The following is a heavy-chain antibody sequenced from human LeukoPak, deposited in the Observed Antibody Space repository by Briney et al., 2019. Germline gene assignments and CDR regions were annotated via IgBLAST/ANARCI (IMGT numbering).Heavy chain of an antibody. CDR3: ARGPDYYGSESYLAH. CDR2: IHSSGST. Sequence: KPSETLSLTCTVSGGSISYYWSWIRQPAGKGLEWIGRIHSSGSTYYNPSLKSRVTMSVDTSKNQISLKLSSVTAADTAVYYCARGPDYYGSESYLAHWGQGALVTVSS. V-gene: IGHV4-4*07. D-gene: IGHD3-10*01. CDR1: GGSISYY. J-gene: IGHJ4*02.